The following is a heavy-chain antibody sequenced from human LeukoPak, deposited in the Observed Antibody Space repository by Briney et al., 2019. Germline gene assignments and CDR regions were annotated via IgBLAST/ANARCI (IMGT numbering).Heavy chain of an antibody. D-gene: IGHD3-22*01. CDR3: ARGHRYYDSSGYYSVRVNYFDY. J-gene: IGHJ4*02. V-gene: IGHV3-48*04. CDR1: GFSFGSYS. CDR2: ISSSGSTI. Sequence: GGSLRLSCAAPGFSFGSYSMNWVRQAPGKGLEWVSYISSSGSTIYYADSVKGRFTISRDNAKNSLYLQMNSLRAEDTAVYYCARGHRYYDSSGYYSVRVNYFDYWGQGTLVTVSS.